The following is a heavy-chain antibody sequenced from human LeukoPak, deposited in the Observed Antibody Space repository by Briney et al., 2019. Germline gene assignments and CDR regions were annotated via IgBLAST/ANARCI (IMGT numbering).Heavy chain of an antibody. J-gene: IGHJ6*03. CDR2: ISAYNGNT. Sequence: GESLKVSCKASGYTFTSYGISWVRQAPGQGLEWMGWISAYNGNTNYAQKLQGRVTMTTDTSTSTAYMELRSLRSDDTAVYYCARYLPLGPEPDYYYYYMDVWGKGTTVTVSS. CDR3: ARYLPLGPEPDYYYYYMDV. V-gene: IGHV1-18*01. CDR1: GYTFTSYG.